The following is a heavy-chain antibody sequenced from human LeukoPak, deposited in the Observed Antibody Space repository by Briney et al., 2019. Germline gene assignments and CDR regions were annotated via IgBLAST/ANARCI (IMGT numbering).Heavy chain of an antibody. D-gene: IGHD3-9*01. CDR2: INEGGDKT. Sequence: GASLRLSCAASGLVFSNFAMNWVRQAPGKGPEWVSSINEGGDKTHYADSVKGRFTISRDNSKNTLYLQMNSVRAEDTAVYYCAKQYLVGDYWGQGTLVTVSS. V-gene: IGHV3-23*01. J-gene: IGHJ4*02. CDR3: AKQYLVGDY. CDR1: GLVFSNFA.